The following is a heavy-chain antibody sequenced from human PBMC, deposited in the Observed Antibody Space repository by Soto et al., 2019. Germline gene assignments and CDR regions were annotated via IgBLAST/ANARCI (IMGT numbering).Heavy chain of an antibody. J-gene: IGHJ4*02. CDR2: IYSAGST. CDR3: ARHDPGY. V-gene: IGHV4-39*01. CDR1: GDSISSSNYY. Sequence: QLQLQGSGPGLVKPSETLALTCTVSGDSISSSNYYRGWIRQPPGKGLEWIGSIYSAGSTYYNPSLKSRVTISVDTSKNQFSLRLSSVTAADTAVYYCARHDPGYWGQGTLVTVSS.